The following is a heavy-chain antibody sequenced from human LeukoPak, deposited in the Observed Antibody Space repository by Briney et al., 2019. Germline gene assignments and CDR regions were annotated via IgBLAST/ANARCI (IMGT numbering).Heavy chain of an antibody. V-gene: IGHV3-48*03. Sequence: GGSLRLSCAASGFTFSTYEMNWVRQAPGKGLEWVSYISSSSSTIYYADSVKGRFTISRDNAKNSLYLQMNSLRAEDTAVYYCARDNELYSSSSCFDYWGQGTLVTVSS. J-gene: IGHJ4*02. D-gene: IGHD6-6*01. CDR2: ISSSSSTI. CDR3: ARDNELYSSSSCFDY. CDR1: GFTFSTYE.